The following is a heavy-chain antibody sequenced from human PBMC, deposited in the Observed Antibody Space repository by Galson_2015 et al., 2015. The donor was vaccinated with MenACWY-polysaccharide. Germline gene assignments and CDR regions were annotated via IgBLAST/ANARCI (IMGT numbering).Heavy chain of an antibody. Sequence: SLRLSCAASGFTFSSYWMHWVRQVPGKGLVWVSRISSDGSSTSYADSVKGRFTISRDNAKNTLHLQMNSLRVEDTAVYYCARVQAGYSNDWHHPYYFDYWGQGTLVAVSS. V-gene: IGHV3-74*01. J-gene: IGHJ4*02. D-gene: IGHD6-13*01. CDR2: ISSDGSST. CDR3: ARVQAGYSNDWHHPYYFDY. CDR1: GFTFSSYW.